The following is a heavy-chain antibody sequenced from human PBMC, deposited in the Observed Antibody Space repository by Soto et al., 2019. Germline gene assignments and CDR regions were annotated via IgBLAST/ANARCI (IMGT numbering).Heavy chain of an antibody. Sequence: SETLSLTCAVSGSSISSGCYSWSWIRQPPGKGLEWIGYIYHSGSTYYNPSLKSRVTISVDRSKNQFSLKLSSVTAADTAGYYCARVPGPWGHGTLVTVSS. CDR2: IYHSGST. CDR3: ARVPGP. V-gene: IGHV4-30-2*01. D-gene: IGHD7-27*01. CDR1: GSSISSGCYS. J-gene: IGHJ1*01.